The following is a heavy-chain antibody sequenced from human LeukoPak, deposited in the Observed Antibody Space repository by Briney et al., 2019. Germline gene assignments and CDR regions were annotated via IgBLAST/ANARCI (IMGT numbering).Heavy chain of an antibody. Sequence: GGSLRLSCTVSGFTVSSNSMSWVRQAPGKGLEWVSFIYSGGNTHYSDSVKGRFTISRDNSKNTLYLQMNSLRAEDTAVYYCAKDPYDYYDSSGYYYEPYFDYWGQGTLVTVSS. D-gene: IGHD3-22*01. CDR1: GFTVSSNS. CDR3: AKDPYDYYDSSGYYYEPYFDY. CDR2: IYSGGNT. J-gene: IGHJ4*02. V-gene: IGHV3-53*01.